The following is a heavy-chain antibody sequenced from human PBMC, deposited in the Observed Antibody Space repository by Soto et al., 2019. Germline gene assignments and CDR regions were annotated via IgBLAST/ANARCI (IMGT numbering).Heavy chain of an antibody. CDR1: GFTFDDYT. CDR2: ISWDGGST. Sequence: PGGSLRLSCAASGFTFDDYTMHWVRQAPGKGLEWVSLISWDGGSTYYADSVKGRFTISRDNSKNSLYLQMNSLRTEDTALYYCAKGELGYVLYGMDVWGQGTTVTVSS. J-gene: IGHJ6*02. D-gene: IGHD2-15*01. CDR3: AKGELGYVLYGMDV. V-gene: IGHV3-43*01.